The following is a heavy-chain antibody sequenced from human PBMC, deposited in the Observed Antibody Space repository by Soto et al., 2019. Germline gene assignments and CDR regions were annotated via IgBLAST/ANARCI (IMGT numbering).Heavy chain of an antibody. CDR2: IWYDGSNK. J-gene: IGHJ3*02. V-gene: IGHV3-33*01. CDR3: ARDQNAFDI. CDR1: GFTFSSYG. Sequence: QVQLVESGGGVVQPGRSLRLSCAASGFTFSSYGMHWVRQAPGKGLERVAVIWYDGSNKYYADSVKGRFTISRDNSKNTLYLQMNSLRAEDTAVYYCARDQNAFDIWGQGTMVTVSS.